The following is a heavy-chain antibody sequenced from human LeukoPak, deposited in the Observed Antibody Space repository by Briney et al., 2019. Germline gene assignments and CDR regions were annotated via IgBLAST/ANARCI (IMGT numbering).Heavy chain of an antibody. Sequence: GASVEVSCKASGYTFSNYGINWVRQATGQGLEWMGWMNPNSGNTAYAQKFQGRVTITRNTSISTAYMEVSSLRSEDSAVYYCARTTSYYDFWSGYSGGYSYYYMDVWGKGTTVTVSS. CDR1: GYTFSNYG. J-gene: IGHJ6*03. CDR3: ARTTSYYDFWSGYSGGYSYYYMDV. V-gene: IGHV1-8*03. CDR2: MNPNSGNT. D-gene: IGHD3-3*01.